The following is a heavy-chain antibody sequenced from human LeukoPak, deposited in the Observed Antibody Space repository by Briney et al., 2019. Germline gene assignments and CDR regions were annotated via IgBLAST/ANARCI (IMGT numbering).Heavy chain of an antibody. Sequence: PGGSLRLSCAASGFTFSSYGMHWVRQAPGKGLEWVAVIWYDGSNKYYADSVKGRFTISRDNSKNTLYLQMNSLRAEDTAVCYCARDTDSGWTFDYWGQGTLVTVSS. CDR2: IWYDGSNK. V-gene: IGHV3-33*01. CDR3: ARDTDSGWTFDY. J-gene: IGHJ4*02. D-gene: IGHD6-19*01. CDR1: GFTFSSYG.